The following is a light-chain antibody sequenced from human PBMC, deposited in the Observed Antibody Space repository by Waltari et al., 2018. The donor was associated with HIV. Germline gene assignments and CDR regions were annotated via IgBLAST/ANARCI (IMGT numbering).Light chain of an antibody. Sequence: QSVLTQPLSASETPGRSLNISCSGATSNIGRHFVFWYQQVAGLAPRLLVYRNNQRPSGVSDRFFGSRSGTSASLVISGLRAEDEAQYYCASWDDGLSGHVFGSGTMVFVL. CDR2: RNN. J-gene: IGLJ1*01. V-gene: IGLV1-47*01. CDR1: TSNIGRHF. CDR3: ASWDDGLSGHV.